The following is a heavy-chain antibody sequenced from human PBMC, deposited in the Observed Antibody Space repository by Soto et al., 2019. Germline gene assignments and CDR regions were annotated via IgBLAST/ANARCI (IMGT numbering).Heavy chain of an antibody. D-gene: IGHD1-26*01. J-gene: IGHJ6*02. Sequence: QVQLVQSGTEVKRPGDSVKVSCKASGYTFTGYYVHWVRQDPGQGLEWMGWSNPNSGDTYLAQRFQGRVTMNRDTSIGTAYMELRGLTADDTAEYYCAKGGAIVAAGTRVDLYNAMDVWGQGTTVTVSS. V-gene: IGHV1-2*02. CDR2: SNPNSGDT. CDR1: GYTFTGYY. CDR3: AKGGAIVAAGTRVDLYNAMDV.